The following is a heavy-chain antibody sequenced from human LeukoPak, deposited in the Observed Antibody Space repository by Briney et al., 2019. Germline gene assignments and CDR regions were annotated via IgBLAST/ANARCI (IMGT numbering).Heavy chain of an antibody. D-gene: IGHD6-19*01. CDR2: ISAYNGNT. J-gene: IGHJ4*02. CDR3: ARAGAVAGAGGFDY. Sequence: ASVKVSCKASGYTFTSYGISWVRQAPGQGLEWMGWISAYNGNTNYSQKLQDRVTMTTDTSTSTAYMELSRLRSDDTAVYYCARAGAVAGAGGFDYWGQGTLVTVSS. CDR1: GYTFTSYG. V-gene: IGHV1-18*01.